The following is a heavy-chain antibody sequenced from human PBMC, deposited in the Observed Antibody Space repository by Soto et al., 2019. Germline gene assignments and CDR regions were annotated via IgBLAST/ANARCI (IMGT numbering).Heavy chain of an antibody. V-gene: IGHV1-18*01. Sequence: ASVKVSCKASGYTFTSYGISWVRQAPGQGLEWMGWISPYSGNTNYAQKLQGRVTMTTDTSTSTAYMELRSLRSDDTAVYYCARDWAAAGIAGWFDPWGQGTLVTVSS. D-gene: IGHD6-13*01. CDR2: ISPYSGNT. CDR3: ARDWAAAGIAGWFDP. CDR1: GYTFTSYG. J-gene: IGHJ5*02.